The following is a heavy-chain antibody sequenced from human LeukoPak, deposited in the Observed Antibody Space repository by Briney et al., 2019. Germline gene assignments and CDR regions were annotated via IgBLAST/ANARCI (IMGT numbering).Heavy chain of an antibody. D-gene: IGHD3-10*01. CDR3: ARHRYGSGTYVVYNWFDP. V-gene: IGHV4-34*01. J-gene: IGHJ5*02. Sequence: PSETLSLTCAVYGGSFSGDYWCWIRQPPRKGLEWIWEINLSESTNYNPSHKSRVTISADTYKNQYSLKLSSVTAADTAVYYCARHRYGSGTYVVYNWFDPWGQGTLVTVSS. CDR1: GGSFSGDY. CDR2: INLSEST.